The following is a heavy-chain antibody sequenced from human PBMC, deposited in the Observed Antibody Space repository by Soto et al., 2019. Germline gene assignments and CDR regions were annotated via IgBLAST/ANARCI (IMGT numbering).Heavy chain of an antibody. V-gene: IGHV4-59*01. CDR1: GGSISSYY. CDR2: IYYSGST. J-gene: IGHJ5*02. Sequence: PSETLSLTCTVSGGSISSYYWSWIRQPPGKGLEWIGYIYYSGSTNYNPSLKSRVTISVDTSKNQFSLKLSSVTAADTAVYYCARSYSGYVFDWFYPWGQRTLVTVSA. CDR3: ARSYSGYVFDWFYP. D-gene: IGHD5-12*01.